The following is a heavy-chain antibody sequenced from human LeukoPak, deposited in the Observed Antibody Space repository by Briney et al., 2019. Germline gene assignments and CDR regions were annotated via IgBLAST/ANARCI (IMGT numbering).Heavy chain of an antibody. CDR1: GFTFSSYG. J-gene: IGHJ4*02. D-gene: IGHD5-18*01. CDR2: ISYVGSNK. Sequence: GGSLRLSCAASGFTFSSYGMHWVRQAPGKGLEWVAVISYVGSNKYYADSVKGRFTISRDNSKNTLYLQMNSLRAEDTAVYYCAKTRGYSYGVDYWGQGTLVTVSS. CDR3: AKTRGYSYGVDY. V-gene: IGHV3-30*18.